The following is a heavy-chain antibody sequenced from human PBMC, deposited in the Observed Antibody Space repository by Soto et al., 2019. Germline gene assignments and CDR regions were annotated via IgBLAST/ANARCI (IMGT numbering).Heavy chain of an antibody. J-gene: IGHJ6*02. D-gene: IGHD6-19*01. CDR2: IYPGDSDT. CDR1: GCSFTTFW. Sequence: PGGSLKSAGEGFGCSFTTFWIGWVRQMPGKGLEWMGIIYPGDSDTRYSPSFQGQVTISADKSISTAYLQWSSLKASDTAMYYCARRIAVAGSCDVWGQGTTVTVSS. CDR3: ARRIAVAGSCDV. V-gene: IGHV5-51*01.